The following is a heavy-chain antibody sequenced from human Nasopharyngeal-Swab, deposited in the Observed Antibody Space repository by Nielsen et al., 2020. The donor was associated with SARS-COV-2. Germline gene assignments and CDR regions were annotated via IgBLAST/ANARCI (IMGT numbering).Heavy chain of an antibody. CDR2: IDWDDDK. Sequence: WIRQPPGKALEWLALIDWDDDKYYSTSLKTRRTISKDTSKTQVVLTMTNMDPVDTATYYCARLRGYSYGIDYWGQGTLVTVSS. D-gene: IGHD5-18*01. V-gene: IGHV2-70*01. J-gene: IGHJ4*02. CDR3: ARLRGYSYGIDY.